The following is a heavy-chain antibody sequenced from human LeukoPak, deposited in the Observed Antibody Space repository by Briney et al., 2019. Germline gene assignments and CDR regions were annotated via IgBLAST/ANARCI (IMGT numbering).Heavy chain of an antibody. Sequence: GGSLRLSCAASGFTFSNYAMSWVRQASGKGLEWVGRIRSKANNYATAYAASVKGRFTISRDDSKNTAYLQMNSLKTEDTAVYYCTRGSTTVTTDFDYWGQGTLVTVSS. J-gene: IGHJ4*02. CDR3: TRGSTTVTTDFDY. CDR2: IRSKANNYAT. D-gene: IGHD4-17*01. V-gene: IGHV3-73*01. CDR1: GFTFSNYA.